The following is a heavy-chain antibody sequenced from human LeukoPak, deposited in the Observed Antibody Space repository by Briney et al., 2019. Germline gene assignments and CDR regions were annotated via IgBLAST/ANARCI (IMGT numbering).Heavy chain of an antibody. D-gene: IGHD3-22*01. Sequence: SGPTLVNPTQTLTLTCTFSGFSLSTSGMCVSWIRQPPGEALEWLARIDWDDDKCYSTSLKTRLTISKDTSKNQVVLTMTNMDPVDTATYYCARMGLYDSSGYFDYWGQGTLVTVSS. J-gene: IGHJ4*02. V-gene: IGHV2-70*11. CDR3: ARMGLYDSSGYFDY. CDR1: GFSLSTSGMC. CDR2: IDWDDDK.